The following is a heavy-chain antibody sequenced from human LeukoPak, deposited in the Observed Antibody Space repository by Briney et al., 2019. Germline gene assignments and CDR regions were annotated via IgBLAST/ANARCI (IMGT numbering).Heavy chain of an antibody. J-gene: IGHJ6*02. CDR2: ISGSGGSK. CDR3: AKLTSASGAYGVDV. D-gene: IGHD3-10*01. CDR1: TFTFNSYA. Sequence: GGSLRFSCAASTFTFNSYAMNWLPQAPGQGLKWVSTISGSGGSKHYADSVEGRFTISRDNTKNTVYRQMKSLRAEDTAIYYCAKLTSASGAYGVDVWGQGTTVTVSS. V-gene: IGHV3-23*01.